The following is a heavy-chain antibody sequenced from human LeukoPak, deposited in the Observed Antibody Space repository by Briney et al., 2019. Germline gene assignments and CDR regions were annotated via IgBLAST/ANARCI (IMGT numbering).Heavy chain of an antibody. D-gene: IGHD2-21*02. J-gene: IGHJ3*02. CDR2: IASDGSHT. Sequence: GGSLRLSCAASGFTFSNYFMHGVRQAPGKGLEWVADIASDGSHTFYVESVKGRFTISRDNSKNTLYLQMNSLGPEDTAVYFCARERQDTVIHSGAFDIWGQGTMVTVPS. CDR3: ARERQDTVIHSGAFDI. V-gene: IGHV3-30-3*01. CDR1: GFTFSNYF.